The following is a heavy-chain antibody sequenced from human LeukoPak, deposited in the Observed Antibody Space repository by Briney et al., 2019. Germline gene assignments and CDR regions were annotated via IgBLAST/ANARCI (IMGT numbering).Heavy chain of an antibody. J-gene: IGHJ4*02. D-gene: IGHD4-17*01. CDR3: ARDLRDYGDYVGGTFDY. V-gene: IGHV3-21*01. Sequence: GESLKISCAASGFTFSSYSMNWVRQAPGKGLEWVSSISSSSSYIYYADSVKGRFTISRDNAKNSLYLQMNSLRAEDTAVYYCARDLRDYGDYVGGTFDYWGQGTLVTVSS. CDR1: GFTFSSYS. CDR2: ISSSSSYI.